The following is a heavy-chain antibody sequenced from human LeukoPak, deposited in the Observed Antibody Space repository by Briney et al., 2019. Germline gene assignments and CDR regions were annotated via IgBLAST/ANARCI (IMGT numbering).Heavy chain of an antibody. J-gene: IGHJ6*02. CDR2: IYYSGST. Sequence: SETLSLTCTVSGGSISSGGYYWSWIRQHPGKGLEWIGYIYYSGSTYYNPSLKSRVTISVDTSKNQFSLKVSSATAADTAVYYCARQDTLTHYYVMDVWGQGTTVTVSS. V-gene: IGHV4-39*01. D-gene: IGHD4-17*01. CDR1: GGSISSGGYY. CDR3: ARQDTLTHYYVMDV.